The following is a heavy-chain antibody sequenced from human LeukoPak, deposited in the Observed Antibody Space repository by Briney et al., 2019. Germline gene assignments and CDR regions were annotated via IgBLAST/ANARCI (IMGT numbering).Heavy chain of an antibody. Sequence: GGSLRLSCAASGFTFSSYSMNWVRQAPGKGLEWVSSICSSSSYIYYADSVRGLFTISRDTAKKPLFLQRNIRRAEEAAGYYCARDRRAAAAGLFHYWGQESLVTVSS. CDR1: GFTFSSYS. V-gene: IGHV3-21*01. CDR2: ICSSSSYI. J-gene: IGHJ4*02. D-gene: IGHD6-13*01. CDR3: ARDRRAAAAGLFHY.